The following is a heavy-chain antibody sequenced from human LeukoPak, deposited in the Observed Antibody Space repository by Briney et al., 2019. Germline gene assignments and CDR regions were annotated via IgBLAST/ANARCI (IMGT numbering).Heavy chain of an antibody. CDR2: IKQDGSEK. CDR3: ARVSWAAASPFDY. V-gene: IGHV3-7*01. J-gene: IGHJ4*02. Sequence: GGSLRLSCAASGFTFSSYWMSWVRQAPGKGLEWVANIKQDGSEKYYVDSVKGRFTISRDNAKNSLYLQMNSLRAEDTAVYYCARVSWAAASPFDYWGQGTLVTVSS. D-gene: IGHD2-15*01. CDR1: GFTFSSYW.